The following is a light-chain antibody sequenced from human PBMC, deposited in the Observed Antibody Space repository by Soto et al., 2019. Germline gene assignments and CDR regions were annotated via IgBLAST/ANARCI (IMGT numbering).Light chain of an antibody. V-gene: IGKV3-20*01. CDR1: QSVSSTY. CDR2: SSS. Sequence: ELVLTQSPGTLSLSPGERATLSCRASQSVSSTYLAWYQQRPGQAPRLLIYSSSSRASGIPDRFSGSGSGTDFTLTISRLEPEDFATYYCQQSYSTPHTFGQGTKLEIK. CDR3: QQSYSTPHT. J-gene: IGKJ2*01.